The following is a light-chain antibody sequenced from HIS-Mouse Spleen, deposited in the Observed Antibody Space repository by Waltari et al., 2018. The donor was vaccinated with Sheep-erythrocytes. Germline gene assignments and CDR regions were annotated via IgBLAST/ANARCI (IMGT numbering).Light chain of an antibody. CDR2: AVS. CDR3: SSYTSSSTQV. V-gene: IGLV2-14*01. CDR1: SSAVGGYDY. Sequence: QSALTQPASVSGSPGQSITIPCTGTSSAVGGYDYVSWYQQHPGKAPKLMIYAVSNRPSGVSNRFSGSKSGNTASLTISGLQAEDEADYYCSSYTSSSTQVFGGGTKLTVL. J-gene: IGLJ2*01.